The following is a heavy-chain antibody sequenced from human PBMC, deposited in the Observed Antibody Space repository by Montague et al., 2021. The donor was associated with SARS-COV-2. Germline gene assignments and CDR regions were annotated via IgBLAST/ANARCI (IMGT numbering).Heavy chain of an antibody. CDR3: ASMLSGWYASDY. Sequence: FLRLSCAASGFTFSSYAMHWVRQAPGKGLEWVAVISYDGSNKYYADSVKGRFTISRDNSKNTLYLQMNSLRAEETAVYYCASMLSGWYASDYWGQGTLVTVSS. D-gene: IGHD6-19*01. V-gene: IGHV3-30*04. CDR1: GFTFSSYA. J-gene: IGHJ4*02. CDR2: ISYDGSNK.